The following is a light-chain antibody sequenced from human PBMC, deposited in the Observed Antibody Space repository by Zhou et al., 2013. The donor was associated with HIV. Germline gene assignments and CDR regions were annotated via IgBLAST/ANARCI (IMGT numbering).Light chain of an antibody. CDR1: QAISFW. J-gene: IGKJ1*01. CDR3: QQYHDFPWT. CDR2: KTS. Sequence: DIQMTQSPSTLSASLRDRVTITCRASQAISFWLAWYQQKPGKAPNLLIYKTSTLEGGVPSRFSGTGSGTEFTLTISSLHPDDFATYFCQQYHDFPWT. V-gene: IGKV1-5*03.